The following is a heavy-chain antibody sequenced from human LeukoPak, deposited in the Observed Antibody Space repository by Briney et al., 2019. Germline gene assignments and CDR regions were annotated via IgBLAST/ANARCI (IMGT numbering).Heavy chain of an antibody. CDR2: ISWNSGSI. Sequence: GGSLRLSCAASGFTFDDYAMHWVRQAPGEGLEWVSGISWNSGSIGYADSVKGRFTISRDNAKNSLYLQMNSLRAEDMALYYCAKDEGRYSYGFLDAFDFWGQGTMVTVSS. J-gene: IGHJ3*01. V-gene: IGHV3-9*03. CDR1: GFTFDDYA. CDR3: AKDEGRYSYGFLDAFDF. D-gene: IGHD5-18*01.